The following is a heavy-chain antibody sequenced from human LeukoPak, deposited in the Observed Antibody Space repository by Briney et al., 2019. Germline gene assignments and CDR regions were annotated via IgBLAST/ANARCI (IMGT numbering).Heavy chain of an antibody. CDR3: ASIAAAGPSNWFDP. V-gene: IGHV3-74*01. CDR1: GFTFDDYG. CDR2: INSDGSST. D-gene: IGHD6-13*01. Sequence: PGGSLRLSCAASGFTFDDYGMSWVRQAPGKGLVWVSRINSDGSSTSYADSVKGRFTISRDNAKNTLYLQMNSLRAEDTAVYYCASIAAAGPSNWFDPWGQGTLVTVSS. J-gene: IGHJ5*02.